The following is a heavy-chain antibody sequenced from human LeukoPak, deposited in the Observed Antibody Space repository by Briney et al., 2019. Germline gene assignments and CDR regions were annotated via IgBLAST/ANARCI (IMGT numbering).Heavy chain of an antibody. J-gene: IGHJ4*02. CDR1: GGSISSGGYY. Sequence: SETLSLTCTVSGGSISSGGYYWSWIRQHPGKGLEWIGYIYYSGSTYYNPSIKSRVTISVDTFKNQFSLKLSSVTGADTAVYYCARAGKQQLPHYWGQGTLVTVSS. V-gene: IGHV4-31*03. D-gene: IGHD6-13*01. CDR2: IYYSGST. CDR3: ARAGKQQLPHY.